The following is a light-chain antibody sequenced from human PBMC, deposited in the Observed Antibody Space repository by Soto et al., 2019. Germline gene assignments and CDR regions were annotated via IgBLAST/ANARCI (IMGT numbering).Light chain of an antibody. Sequence: QSALTQPASVSGSPGQSITISCTGTSSDVGSYNFFSWYQQHPGKAPKLMIYDVSNRPSGVSNRFSGSKSGNTASLTISGLQAEDEADYYCNSYTSSSTLVFGGGTKLTVL. CDR3: NSYTSSSTLV. V-gene: IGLV2-14*01. CDR2: DVS. J-gene: IGLJ3*02. CDR1: SSDVGSYNF.